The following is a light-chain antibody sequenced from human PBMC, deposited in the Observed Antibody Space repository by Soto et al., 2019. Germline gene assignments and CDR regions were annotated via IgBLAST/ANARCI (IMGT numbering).Light chain of an antibody. CDR3: QQYKSYPWT. J-gene: IGKJ1*01. Sequence: DIQMTQSPSTLSASVGDGVTITCRASQTISGWLAWYQQRPGKAPKLLISDASSLRSGVPSRFSGRGSGTEFTLTISSLQPDAVGSYDCQQYKSYPWTFGHGTTVEVK. CDR2: DAS. V-gene: IGKV1-5*01. CDR1: QTISGW.